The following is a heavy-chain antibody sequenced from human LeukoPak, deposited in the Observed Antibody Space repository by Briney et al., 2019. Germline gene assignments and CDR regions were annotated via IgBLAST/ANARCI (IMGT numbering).Heavy chain of an antibody. V-gene: IGHV3-21*01. CDR2: ISTNNYV. CDR3: AGDLYGDYSFDS. D-gene: IGHD4-17*01. Sequence: GGSLRLSCAASGFTFTTYTLNWVRQAPGKGLEWVSSISTNNYVYYADSVKGRFTISRDNAKNSLYLQMNSLRAEDTAVYYCAGDLYGDYSFDSWGQGTLVTVSS. J-gene: IGHJ4*02. CDR1: GFTFTTYT.